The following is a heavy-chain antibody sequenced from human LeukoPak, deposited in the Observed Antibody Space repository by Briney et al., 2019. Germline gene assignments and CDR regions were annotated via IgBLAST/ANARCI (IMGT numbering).Heavy chain of an antibody. CDR1: GFTFTDYW. Sequence: PGGSLRLSCAASGFTFTDYWMTWVRQAPGKGLEWVANIKQDGSVKYYVDSVKGRFTISRDNAQNSLYLQMNSLRAEDTAVYYCARDEPDYWGQGTLVTASS. CDR2: IKQDGSVK. CDR3: ARDEPDY. J-gene: IGHJ4*02. V-gene: IGHV3-7*01.